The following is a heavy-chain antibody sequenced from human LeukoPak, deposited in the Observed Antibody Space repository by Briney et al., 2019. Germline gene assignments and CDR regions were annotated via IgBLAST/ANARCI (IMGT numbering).Heavy chain of an antibody. V-gene: IGHV3-48*04. Sequence: GGSLRLSCAASGFIFSSYSMNWVRQAPGKGLEWVSYISSSGSTIYYADSVKGRFIISRDDAKNSLYLQMNSLRAEDTALYYCAREGTYFDSSDYYRDAFDIWGQGTMVTVSS. CDR2: ISSSGSTI. CDR3: AREGTYFDSSDYYRDAFDI. CDR1: GFIFSSYS. J-gene: IGHJ3*02. D-gene: IGHD3-22*01.